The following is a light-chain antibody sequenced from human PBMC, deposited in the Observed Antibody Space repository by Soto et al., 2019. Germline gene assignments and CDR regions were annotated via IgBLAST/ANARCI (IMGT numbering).Light chain of an antibody. V-gene: IGLV1-40*01. CDR3: AAWDDSLTGVV. CDR2: VDN. Sequence: QSVLTQPPSVSGAPGQRVTISCTGSSSNIGAGYDVHWYQQLPGTAPKLLISVDNQRPSGVPDRFSGSKSGTSASLAISGLRSEDEADYFCAAWDDSLTGVVFGGGTKLTVL. CDR1: SSNIGAGYD. J-gene: IGLJ2*01.